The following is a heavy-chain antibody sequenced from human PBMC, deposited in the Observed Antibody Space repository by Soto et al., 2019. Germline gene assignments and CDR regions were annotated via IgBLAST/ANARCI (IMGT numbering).Heavy chain of an antibody. CDR2: LTPDGSTK. J-gene: IGHJ5*02. Sequence: EVQLVESGGGLVQPGGSLRLSCAASGFTFSRYYMTWVRQAPGKGPEWLTNLTPDGSTKSYIDSVRGRFTISRGNTKNSLSLQPDPLRGEATAVYSCAVSRLPGVYEPWGLGPRVSVSS. CDR1: GFTFSRYY. CDR3: AVSRLPGVYEP. V-gene: IGHV3-7*01. D-gene: IGHD6-25*01.